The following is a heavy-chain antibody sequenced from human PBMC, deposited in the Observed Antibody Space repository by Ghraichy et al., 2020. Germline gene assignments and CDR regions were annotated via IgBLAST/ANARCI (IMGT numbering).Heavy chain of an antibody. CDR1: GFTFSSYS. Sequence: GESLRLSCAASGFTFSSYSMNWVRQAPGKGLEWVSYISSSSSTIYYADSVKGRFTISRDNAKNSLYLQMNSLRAEDTAVYYCARVHRLWFGELSSFDYWGQGTLVTVSS. D-gene: IGHD3-10*01. CDR3: ARVHRLWFGELSSFDY. CDR2: ISSSSSTI. J-gene: IGHJ4*02. V-gene: IGHV3-48*01.